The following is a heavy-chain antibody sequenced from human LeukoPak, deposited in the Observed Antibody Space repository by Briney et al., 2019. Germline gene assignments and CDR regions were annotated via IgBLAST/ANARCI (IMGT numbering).Heavy chain of an antibody. CDR2: FDPEDGET. CDR1: GYTLTELS. CDR3: ATLTTVTTFSDY. Sequence: GASVKVSCKVSGYTLTELSMHWVRQAPGKGLEWMGGFDPEDGETIYAQKFQGRVTMTEDTSTDTAYMELSSLRSEDTAVYYCATLTTVTTFSDYWGQGTLVTVSS. J-gene: IGHJ4*02. D-gene: IGHD4-17*01. V-gene: IGHV1-24*01.